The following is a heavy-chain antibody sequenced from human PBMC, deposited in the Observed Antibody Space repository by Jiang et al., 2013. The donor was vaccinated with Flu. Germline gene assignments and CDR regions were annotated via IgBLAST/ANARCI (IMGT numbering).Heavy chain of an antibody. J-gene: IGHJ3*02. CDR1: GYTFTNYH. V-gene: IGHV1-46*01. CDR3: ASQWNGGVGAFGI. Sequence: SGAEVKNPGASVKISCKAFGYTFTNYHVHWVRQAPGQGLEYMGIINPGGDATIYAQSFQGRVTLTRDTPTSTVYMEVNSLRSEDTAIYFCASQWNGGVGAFGIWGQGTMGHRSLQ. D-gene: IGHD1-1*01. CDR2: INPGGDAT.